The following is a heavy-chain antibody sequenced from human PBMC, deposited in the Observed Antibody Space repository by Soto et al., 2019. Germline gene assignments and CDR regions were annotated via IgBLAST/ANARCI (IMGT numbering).Heavy chain of an antibody. J-gene: IGHJ3*02. Sequence: GESLKISCNGSGYSFTSYWISGVRQMPGKGLEWMGRIDPSDSYTNYSPSFQGHVTISADKSISTAYLQWSSLKASDTAMYYCARVKAAADFFDAFDIWGQGTMVTVSS. V-gene: IGHV5-10-1*01. CDR1: GYSFTSYW. CDR3: ARVKAAADFFDAFDI. D-gene: IGHD6-13*01. CDR2: IDPSDSYT.